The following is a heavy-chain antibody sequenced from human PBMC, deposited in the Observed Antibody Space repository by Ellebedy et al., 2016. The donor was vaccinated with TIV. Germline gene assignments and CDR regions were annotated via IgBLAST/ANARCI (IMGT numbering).Heavy chain of an antibody. Sequence: PGGSLRLSCAASGFTLSSYGMSWVRQAPGKGLEWVSGITYSGGSTYYADSVKGRFTISRDTSKNTLYLQMNRLRAEDTAVYYCAKDVLRGLIAGAGSFDFWGQGTRVTVSS. CDR1: GFTLSSYG. CDR2: ITYSGGST. J-gene: IGHJ4*02. D-gene: IGHD6-13*01. CDR3: AKDVLRGLIAGAGSFDF. V-gene: IGHV3-23*01.